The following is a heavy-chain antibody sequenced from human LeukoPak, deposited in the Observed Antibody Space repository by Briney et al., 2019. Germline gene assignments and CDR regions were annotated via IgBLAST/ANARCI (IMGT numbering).Heavy chain of an antibody. V-gene: IGHV4-4*07. CDR2: IYTSGTI. J-gene: IGHJ5*02. Sequence: TSETLSLTCTVSGGSISSYYWSWIRQPAGSALEWIGRIYTSGTITYNPSLKSRVTMSVDTSKNQFSLKLSSVTAADTAVYYCARDSGTTGEVKFDPWGQGTLVTVSS. CDR3: ARDSGTTGEVKFDP. D-gene: IGHD3-10*01. CDR1: GGSISSYY.